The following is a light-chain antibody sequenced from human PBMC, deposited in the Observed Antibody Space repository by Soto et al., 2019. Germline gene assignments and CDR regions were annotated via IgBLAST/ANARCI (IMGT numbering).Light chain of an antibody. V-gene: IGKV2-28*01. J-gene: IGKJ4*01. CDR3: MQVLRAPLS. CDR1: QSLLHSSGSNF. Sequence: EIVMTQSPLSLPVTPGEPASISCRSSQSLLHSSGSNFLDWYLQKPGQSPQLLIYLGSNRASGVPARFSGRGSGTDFTLKISRVEAEDVGVYYCMQVLRAPLSFGGGTRVEIK. CDR2: LGS.